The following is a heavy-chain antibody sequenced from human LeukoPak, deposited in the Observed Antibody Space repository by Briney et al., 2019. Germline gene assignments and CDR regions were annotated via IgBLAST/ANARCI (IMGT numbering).Heavy chain of an antibody. CDR2: IYYSGST. CDR3: ATNTIRPYSSSWYRGFWFDP. V-gene: IGHV4-39*07. CDR1: GGSISSSSYY. Sequence: PSETLSLTCTVSGGSISSSSYYWGWIRQPPGKGLEWIGSIYYSGSTYYNPSLKSRVTISVDTSKNQFSLKLSSVTAADTAVYYCATNTIRPYSSSWYRGFWFDPWGQGTLVTVSS. D-gene: IGHD6-13*01. J-gene: IGHJ5*02.